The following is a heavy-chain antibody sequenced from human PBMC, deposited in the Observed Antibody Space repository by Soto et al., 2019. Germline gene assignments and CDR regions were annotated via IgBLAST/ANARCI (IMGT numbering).Heavy chain of an antibody. J-gene: IGHJ4*02. CDR1: GFTFINYA. V-gene: IGHV3-30-3*01. CDR2: ISYVVINK. Sequence: GGSLRLSCAASGFTFINYAMHWVRQAPGKLFELVAVISYVVINKYYADSVKGRFTISIDNSKNTMYLQMNSLSAEDTAVYHCARDQVKGTMTILWGQGTLVTVSS. D-gene: IGHD4-17*01. CDR3: ARDQVKGTMTIL.